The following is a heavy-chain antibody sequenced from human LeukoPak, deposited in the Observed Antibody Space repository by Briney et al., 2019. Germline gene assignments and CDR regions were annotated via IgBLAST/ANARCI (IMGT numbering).Heavy chain of an antibody. CDR3: ARAIVGFDY. Sequence: SETLSLTCTVSGGSISSYYWSWIRQPPGKGLEWIGYIYYSGSTNYNPSLKSRVTISVDASKNQFSLKLSSVTAADTAVYYCARAIVGFDYWGQGTLVTVSS. V-gene: IGHV4-59*01. CDR1: GGSISSYY. J-gene: IGHJ4*02. CDR2: IYYSGST. D-gene: IGHD1-26*01.